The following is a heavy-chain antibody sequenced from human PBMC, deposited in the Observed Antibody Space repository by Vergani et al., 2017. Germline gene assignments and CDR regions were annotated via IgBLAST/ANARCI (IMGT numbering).Heavy chain of an antibody. Sequence: QVQLQQLGGGLLKPSDTLSLTCVVNGGSFTSYHWTWIRKSPGEGLEWVGNIDHTERPDYNPSLKIRLTMSVDKSLNQFCLTLNSVTATETAIYFCARVNTETNGHLYYYYYMDVWGQGTAVTVS. V-gene: IGHV4-34*01. CDR2: IDHTERP. CDR3: ARVNTETNGHLYYYYYMDV. D-gene: IGHD4-11*01. CDR1: GGSFTSYH. J-gene: IGHJ6*03.